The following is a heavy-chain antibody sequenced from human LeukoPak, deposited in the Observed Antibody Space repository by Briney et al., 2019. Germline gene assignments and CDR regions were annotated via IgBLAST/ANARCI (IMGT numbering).Heavy chain of an antibody. D-gene: IGHD5-18*01. CDR3: VSPRGFGYGYFDY. Sequence: SGTLSLTCTVSGGSISSSSAYWGWIRQPPGKGLEWIGSIYYSKNTYYNPSLKSRVTISADTSKNQFSLTLGSVSATDTAVYYCVSPRGFGYGYFDYWGQGTLATVSS. J-gene: IGHJ4*02. CDR1: GGSISSSSAY. V-gene: IGHV4-39*01. CDR2: IYYSKNT.